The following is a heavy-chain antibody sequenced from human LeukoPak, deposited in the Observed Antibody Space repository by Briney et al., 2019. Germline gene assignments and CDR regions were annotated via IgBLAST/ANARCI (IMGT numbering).Heavy chain of an antibody. Sequence: SETLSLTCTVSGGSFSSGSYYWSWLRQPPGKRLEWIGYIYYSGSTNYNPSLKSRVTISVDTSKNQFSLKLSSVTAADTAVYYCARENPPYYYYGMDVWGQGTTVAVSS. CDR3: ARENPPYYYYGMDV. J-gene: IGHJ6*02. CDR2: IYYSGST. CDR1: GGSFSSGSYY. V-gene: IGHV4-61*01.